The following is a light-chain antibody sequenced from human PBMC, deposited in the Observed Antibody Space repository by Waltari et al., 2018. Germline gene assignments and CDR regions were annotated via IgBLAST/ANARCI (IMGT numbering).Light chain of an antibody. J-gene: IGKJ4*01. CDR2: DTS. CDR3: HQYDTSPLT. Sequence: EIVLTQSPGTMSFSLGESAALSCRASQSVTSKNVAWFQHKRGQAPRLLIFDTSTRAAGSPDRFGGSGSGTDFTLTISRLESEDSAVYYCHQYDTSPLTFGGGTQVEI. V-gene: IGKV3-20*01. CDR1: QSVTSKN.